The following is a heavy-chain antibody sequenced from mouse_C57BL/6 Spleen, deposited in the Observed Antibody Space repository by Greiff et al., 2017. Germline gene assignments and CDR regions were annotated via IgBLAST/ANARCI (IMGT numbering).Heavy chain of an antibody. CDR2: IHPSDSDT. CDR3: AILGYIYDGYPYAMDY. V-gene: IGHV1-74*01. Sequence: QVHVKQPGAELVKPGASVKVSCKASGYTFTSYWMHWVKQRPGQGLEWIGRIHPSDSDTNYNQKFKGKATLTVDKSSSTAYMQLSSLTSEDSAVYYCAILGYIYDGYPYAMDYWGQGTSVTVSS. D-gene: IGHD2-3*01. CDR1: GYTFTSYW. J-gene: IGHJ4*01.